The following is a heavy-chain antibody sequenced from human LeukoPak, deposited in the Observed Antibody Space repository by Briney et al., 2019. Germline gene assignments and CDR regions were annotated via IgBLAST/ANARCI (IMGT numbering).Heavy chain of an antibody. CDR1: GGSISSSNYY. CDR3: ARSVVVPAAFNWFDP. CDR2: LSGST. D-gene: IGHD2-2*01. V-gene: IGHV4-39*01. J-gene: IGHJ5*02. Sequence: SETLSLTCTVSGGSISSSNYYWSWIRQPPGKGLEWLGSLSGSTYYNPSLKSRVTISGDTSKNQFSLNLSSVTAADTAVYYCARSVVVPAAFNWFDPWGQGILVTVSS.